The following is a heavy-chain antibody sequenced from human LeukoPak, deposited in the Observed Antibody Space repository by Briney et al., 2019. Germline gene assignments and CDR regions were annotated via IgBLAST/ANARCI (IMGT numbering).Heavy chain of an antibody. CDR1: GYTFTGYY. CDR3: ARSPDYDSSGYPINY. CDR2: INPNSGGT. J-gene: IGHJ4*02. V-gene: IGHV1-2*02. D-gene: IGHD3-22*01. Sequence: ASVTVSCTASGYTFTGYYMHWVRQAPGQGLEWMGWINPNSGGTNYAQKFQGRVTMTRDTSISTAYMELSRLRSDDTAVYYCARSPDYDSSGYPINYWGQGTLVTVSS.